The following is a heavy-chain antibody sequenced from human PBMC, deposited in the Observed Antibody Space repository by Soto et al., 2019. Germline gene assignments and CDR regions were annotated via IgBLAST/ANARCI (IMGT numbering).Heavy chain of an antibody. CDR3: ANEGTGPFGGSQVY. V-gene: IGHV4-39*01. CDR2: VYYSGST. D-gene: IGHD3-16*01. CDR1: GGSISSTGYY. Sequence: SETLSLTCTVSGGSISSTGYYWGWIRQPPGKGLEWIGSVYYSGSTFDNQSLKSRVTTSIDTSKNQLSLKMNSETAADTHVYTGANEGTGPFGGSQVYWCQGALVTVS. J-gene: IGHJ4*02.